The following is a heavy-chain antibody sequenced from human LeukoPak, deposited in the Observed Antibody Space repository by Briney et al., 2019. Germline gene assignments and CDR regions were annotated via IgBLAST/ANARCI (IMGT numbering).Heavy chain of an antibody. J-gene: IGHJ4*02. CDR1: GFTFSDHY. CDR3: ARPYSSGWFRYFDY. Sequence: GGSLRLSCVASGFTFSDHYMDWVRQAPGKGLEWVSYISSSGSTIYYADSVKGRFTISRDNAKNSLYLQMNSLRAEDTAVYYCARPYSSGWFRYFDYWGQGALVTVSS. V-gene: IGHV3-11*01. D-gene: IGHD6-19*01. CDR2: ISSSGSTI.